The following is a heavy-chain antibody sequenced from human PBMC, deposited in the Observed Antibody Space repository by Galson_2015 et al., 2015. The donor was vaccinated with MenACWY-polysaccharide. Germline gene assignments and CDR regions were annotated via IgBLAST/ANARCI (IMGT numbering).Heavy chain of an antibody. D-gene: IGHD4-23*01. V-gene: IGHV3-23*01. J-gene: IGHJ3*02. CDR1: GFTFSSCA. CDR2: ISGSGGTT. Sequence: SLSLSCAASGFTFSSCAMSWVRQAPGKGLEWVSGISGSGGTTNYADSVKGRFTISRDNSKNTLYLQMNSLRAEDTAVYYCAKRMTTVGAFDIWGHGTMVTVSS. CDR3: AKRMTTVGAFDI.